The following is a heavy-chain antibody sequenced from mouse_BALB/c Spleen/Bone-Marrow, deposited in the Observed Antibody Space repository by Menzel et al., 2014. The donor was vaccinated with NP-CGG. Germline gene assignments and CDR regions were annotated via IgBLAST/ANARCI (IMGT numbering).Heavy chain of an antibody. CDR1: GYSFTGYT. Sequence: EVQLQESGPELVKPGASMKISCKASGYSFTGYTMNWVKQSHGKNLEWIGLINPYNGGTSHNQKFKGKATLTVDKSSSTAYMELLSLTSEDSAVYYCARGISTMITAWFAYWGQGTLVTVSA. V-gene: IGHV1-18*01. J-gene: IGHJ3*01. D-gene: IGHD2-4*01. CDR3: ARGISTMITAWFAY. CDR2: INPYNGGT.